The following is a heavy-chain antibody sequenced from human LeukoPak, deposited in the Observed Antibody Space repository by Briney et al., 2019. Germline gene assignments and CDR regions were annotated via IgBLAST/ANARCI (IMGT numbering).Heavy chain of an antibody. V-gene: IGHV3-48*01. D-gene: IGHD2-15*01. CDR3: ARDRYCSAN. CDR2: ISSSSSTI. CDR1: GFTFSSYS. Sequence: PGGSLRLSCAASGFTFSSYSMNWVRQAPGKGLEWVSYISSSSSTIYYADSVKGRFTISRDNAKNSLYLQMNSLRAEDTAVYYCARDRYCSANWGQGTLVSVSS. J-gene: IGHJ4*02.